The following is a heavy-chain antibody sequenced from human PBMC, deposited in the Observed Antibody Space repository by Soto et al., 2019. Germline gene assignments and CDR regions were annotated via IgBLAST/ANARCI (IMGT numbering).Heavy chain of an antibody. CDR3: AKSGTYGDDGLYFDY. J-gene: IGHJ4*02. Sequence: GGSLRLSCAASGFTFRGDAVSWVRQAPGKGLEWVSSISGSGGSTYYADSVKGRFTISRDNSKNTLYLQMNSLRAEDTAVYYCAKSGTYGDDGLYFDYWGQGT. D-gene: IGHD4-17*01. V-gene: IGHV3-23*01. CDR2: ISGSGGST. CDR1: GFTFRGDA.